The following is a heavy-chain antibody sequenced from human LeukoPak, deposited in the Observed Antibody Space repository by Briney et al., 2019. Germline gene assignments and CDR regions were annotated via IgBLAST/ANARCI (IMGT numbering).Heavy chain of an antibody. CDR2: ISGSGGST. CDR1: GFTFSSYA. CDR3: AKDLNIVVVPAAPSAFDI. J-gene: IGHJ3*02. Sequence: GGSLRLTCAASGFTFSSYAMSWVRQAPGKGLEWVSAISGSGGSTYYADSVKGRFTISRDNCKNTLYLQMNSLRAEDTAVYYCAKDLNIVVVPAAPSAFDIWGQGTMVTVSS. D-gene: IGHD2-2*01. V-gene: IGHV3-23*01.